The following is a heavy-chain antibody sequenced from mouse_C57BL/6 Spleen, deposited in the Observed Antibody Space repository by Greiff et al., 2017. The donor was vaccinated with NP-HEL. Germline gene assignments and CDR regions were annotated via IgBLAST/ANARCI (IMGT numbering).Heavy chain of an antibody. Sequence: EVMLVESGGGLVKPGGSLKLSCAASGFTFSGYSMSWVRQTPEKRLEWVATISDGGSYTYYPDNVKGRFPISRDNAKNNLYLQMSHLKSEDTAMYYGARDMDPYYFDYWGQGTTLTVSS. V-gene: IGHV5-4*01. CDR3: ARDMDPYYFDY. J-gene: IGHJ2*01. CDR1: GFTFSGYS. D-gene: IGHD1-1*02. CDR2: ISDGGSYT.